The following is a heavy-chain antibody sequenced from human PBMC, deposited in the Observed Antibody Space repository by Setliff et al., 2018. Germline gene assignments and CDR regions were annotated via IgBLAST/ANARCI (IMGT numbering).Heavy chain of an antibody. CDR1: GYSISSAYY. Sequence: KASETLSLTCTVSGYSISSAYYWGWIRQPPGKGLEWIGYIYYSGTTNYNPSLKSRVTIFVDTSKNQFSLNLNSVTAADTGVYYCASCRYQVPYDYWGQGILVTVSS. J-gene: IGHJ4*02. V-gene: IGHV4-38-2*02. CDR3: ASCRYQVPYDY. CDR2: IYYSGTT. D-gene: IGHD2-2*01.